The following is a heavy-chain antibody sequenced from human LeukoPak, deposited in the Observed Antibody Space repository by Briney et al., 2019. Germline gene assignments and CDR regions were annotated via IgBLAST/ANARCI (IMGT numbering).Heavy chain of an antibody. CDR3: ARATYYYDSSDYYPLGY. CDR2: IKQDGSEK. J-gene: IGHJ4*02. D-gene: IGHD3-22*01. CDR1: GFTFSSHW. Sequence: GGSLRLSCAASGFTFSSHWMSWVRQAPGKGLEWVANIKQDGSEKYYVDSVKGRFTISGDNAKNSLYLQMNSLRAEDTAVYYCARATYYYDSSDYYPLGYWGQGTLVTVSS. V-gene: IGHV3-7*01.